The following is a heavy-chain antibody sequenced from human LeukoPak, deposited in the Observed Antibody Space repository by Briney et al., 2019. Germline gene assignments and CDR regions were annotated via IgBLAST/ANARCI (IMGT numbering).Heavy chain of an antibody. CDR3: ARHRSYYGEDAFDI. J-gene: IGHJ3*02. V-gene: IGHV4-4*07. CDR1: GGSISSYY. CDR2: IYTSGST. Sequence: SETLSLTCTVSGGSISSYYWSWTRQPAGKGLEWIGRIYTSGSTNYNPSLKSRVTMSVDTSKNQFSLKLSSVTAADTAVYYCARHRSYYGEDAFDIWGQGTMVTVSS. D-gene: IGHD1-26*01.